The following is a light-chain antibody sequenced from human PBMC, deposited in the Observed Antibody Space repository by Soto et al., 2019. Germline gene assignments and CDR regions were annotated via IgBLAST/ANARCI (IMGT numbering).Light chain of an antibody. V-gene: IGLV2-23*02. CDR2: EVS. J-gene: IGLJ1*01. CDR3: CSYAGSLYV. CDR1: SSDVGDYNL. Sequence: QSALTQPASVSGSPGQSITLSCTGTSSDVGDYNLVSWYQQLPGKAPKLMIYEVSKRPSWISTRFSGSKSGNTASLTISGLQAEDDASYYCCSYAGSLYVFGTGTKLTVL.